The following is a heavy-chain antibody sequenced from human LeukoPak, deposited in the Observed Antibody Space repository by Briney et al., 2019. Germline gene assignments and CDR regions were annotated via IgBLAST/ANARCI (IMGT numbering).Heavy chain of an antibody. CDR2: INYSGST. V-gene: IGHV4-59*01. D-gene: IGHD6-19*01. CDR3: ARDGSSGHAFDI. Sequence: SETLSLTCTVSGGSISIYYWSWLRQPPGKELAWIGDINYSGSTKYNPSLHSRVTISDDQSKNQFPLKLSSVTAADTAVYVCARDGSSGHAFDIWGQGTMVTVSS. J-gene: IGHJ3*02. CDR1: GGSISIYY.